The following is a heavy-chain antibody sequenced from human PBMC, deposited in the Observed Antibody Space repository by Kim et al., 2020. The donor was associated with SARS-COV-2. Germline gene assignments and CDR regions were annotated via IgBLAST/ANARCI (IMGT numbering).Heavy chain of an antibody. V-gene: IGHV1-46*03. D-gene: IGHD3-22*01. Sequence: EQKVPGRVARTRDTSTSTVYMELSSLRSEDTAVYYCARGRGYHYYYGMDVWGQGTTVTVSS. CDR3: ARGRGYHYYYGMDV. J-gene: IGHJ6*02.